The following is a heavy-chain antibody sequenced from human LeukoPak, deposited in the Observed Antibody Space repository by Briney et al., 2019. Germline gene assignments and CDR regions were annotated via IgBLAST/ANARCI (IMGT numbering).Heavy chain of an antibody. V-gene: IGHV4-59*08. CDR3: ARVVVTAISYYGMDV. J-gene: IGHJ6*02. D-gene: IGHD2-21*02. CDR1: GGSISSYY. Sequence: SETLSLTCTVSGGSISSYYWSWIRQPPGKGLEWIGYIYYSGSTNYNPSLKSRVTISVDTSKNQFSLKLSSVTAADTAVYYCARVVVTAISYYGMDVWGQGTTVTVSS. CDR2: IYYSGST.